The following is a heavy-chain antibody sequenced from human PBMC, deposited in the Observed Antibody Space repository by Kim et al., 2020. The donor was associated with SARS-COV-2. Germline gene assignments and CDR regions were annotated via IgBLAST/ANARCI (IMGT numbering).Heavy chain of an antibody. Sequence: GESLKISCKGSGYSFTSYWIGWVRQMPGKGLEWMGIIYPGDSDTRYSPSFQGQVTISADKSISTAYLQWSSLKASDTAMYYCASQTSPVSVYYYYGMDVWGQGSTVTVSS. CDR3: ASQTSPVSVYYYYGMDV. D-gene: IGHD3-16*02. J-gene: IGHJ6*02. CDR2: IYPGDSDT. CDR1: GYSFTSYW. V-gene: IGHV5-51*01.